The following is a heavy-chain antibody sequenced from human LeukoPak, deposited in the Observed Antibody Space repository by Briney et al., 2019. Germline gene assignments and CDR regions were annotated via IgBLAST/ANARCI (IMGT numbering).Heavy chain of an antibody. CDR1: GFTVSSNY. V-gene: IGHV3-66*01. J-gene: IGHJ4*02. CDR3: ARDLGNYYGSGSYLHFDY. D-gene: IGHD3-10*01. Sequence: GGSLRLSCAASGFTVSSNYMSWVRQAPGKGLEWVSVIYSGGSTYYADSVKSRFTISRDNSKNTLYLQMNSLRAEDTAVYYCARDLGNYYGSGSYLHFDYWGQGTLVTVSS. CDR2: IYSGGST.